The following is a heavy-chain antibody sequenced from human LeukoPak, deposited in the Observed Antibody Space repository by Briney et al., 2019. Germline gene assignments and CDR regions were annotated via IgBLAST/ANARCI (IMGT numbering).Heavy chain of an antibody. V-gene: IGHV1-8*03. J-gene: IGHJ6*03. CDR3: ARGPGAINDYYMDV. CDR1: GYTFTSYD. CDR2: MNPNNGNT. Sequence: ASVKVSCKASGYTFTSYDINSVRRATGQGLEWMGWMNPNNGNTGYAQNFQGRVTITRNTSISTAYMDLSSPRSEDTAAYYCARGPGAINDYYMDVWGKGTTVTVSS. D-gene: IGHD2-2*01.